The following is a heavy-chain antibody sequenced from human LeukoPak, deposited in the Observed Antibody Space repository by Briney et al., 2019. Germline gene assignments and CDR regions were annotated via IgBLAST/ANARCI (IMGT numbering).Heavy chain of an antibody. Sequence: GGSLRLSCAASGFTFSDYEMNWVRQAPGKGLEWVSYISSSASIIYYSDSVKGRFTISRDNAKNSLYLQMNSLRVEDTAVYYCARDQGRYCSGGSCSLFDYWGQGTLVTVSS. V-gene: IGHV3-48*03. D-gene: IGHD2-15*01. CDR2: ISSSASII. CDR1: GFTFSDYE. CDR3: ARDQGRYCSGGSCSLFDY. J-gene: IGHJ4*02.